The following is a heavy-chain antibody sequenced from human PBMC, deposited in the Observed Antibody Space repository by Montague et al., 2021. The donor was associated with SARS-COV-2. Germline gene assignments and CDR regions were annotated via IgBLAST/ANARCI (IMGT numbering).Heavy chain of an antibody. CDR1: GFTVSSNY. V-gene: IGHV3-66*01. D-gene: IGHD5-12*01. J-gene: IGHJ6*02. CDR2: IYSGGST. CDR3: ARDRPPVATTFYYYYYGMDV. Sequence: SLRLSCAASGFTVSSNYMSWVRQAPGKGLEWVSVIYSGGSTYYADSVKGRFTISRDNSKNTLYLQMNSLRAEDTAVYYCARDRPPVATTFYYYYYGMDVWGQGTTVTVSS.